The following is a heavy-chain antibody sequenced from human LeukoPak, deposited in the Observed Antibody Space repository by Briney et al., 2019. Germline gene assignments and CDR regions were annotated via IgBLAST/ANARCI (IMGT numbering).Heavy chain of an antibody. CDR2: IYYSGST. D-gene: IGHD5-12*01. Sequence: SETLSLTCTVSGGSISSYYWSWIRQPPGKGLEWIGYIYYSGSTNYNPSLKSRVTISVDTSKNQFSLKLSSVTAADTAVYYCARISGYGAGWFDPWGQGTLVTVSS. J-gene: IGHJ5*02. CDR1: GGSISSYY. CDR3: ARISGYGAGWFDP. V-gene: IGHV4-59*08.